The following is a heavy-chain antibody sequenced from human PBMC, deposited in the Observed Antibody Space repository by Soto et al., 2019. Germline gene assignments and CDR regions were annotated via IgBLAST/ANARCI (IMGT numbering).Heavy chain of an antibody. Sequence: EVQLVESGGGLVKPGGSLRLSCAAPGFTFINARMNWVRQAPGKGLEWVGRIKTKTEGGTTDYAAPVKGRFTISRDDSKNTLDLQMNSLKTEDTAVYYCATGAGSPAEHFDYWGQGTLVTVSS. V-gene: IGHV3-15*01. D-gene: IGHD3-10*01. CDR3: ATGAGSPAEHFDY. CDR1: GFTFINAR. J-gene: IGHJ4*02. CDR2: IKTKTEGGTT.